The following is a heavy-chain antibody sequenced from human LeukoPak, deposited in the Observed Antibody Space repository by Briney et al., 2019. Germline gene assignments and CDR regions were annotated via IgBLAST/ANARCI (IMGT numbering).Heavy chain of an antibody. CDR3: AREDYGTFDY. D-gene: IGHD4-17*01. J-gene: IGHJ4*02. V-gene: IGHV3-30*01. CDR1: GFTFSSYA. Sequence: GRSLRPSCAASGFTFSSYAMHWVRQAPGKWLEWVAVISYDGSNKYYADSVKGRFTISRDNSKNTLYLQMNSLRAEDTAVYYCAREDYGTFDYWGQGTLVTVSS. CDR2: ISYDGSNK.